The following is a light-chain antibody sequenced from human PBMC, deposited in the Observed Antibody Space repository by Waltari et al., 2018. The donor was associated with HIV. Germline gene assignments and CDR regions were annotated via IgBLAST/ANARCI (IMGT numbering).Light chain of an antibody. J-gene: IGKJ5*01. V-gene: IGKV3-20*01. CDR1: QSGSGTY. CDR2: GTS. CDR3: QQYGRSPIT. Sequence: ILLTQSPGTLSLSPGERATLSCTSSQSGSGTYLAWYQQKPGQAPRLLIYGTSSRATGTPIRFSGSGSGTDYTLTITTLEPEDFAVYFCQQYGRSPITFGQGTRLETK.